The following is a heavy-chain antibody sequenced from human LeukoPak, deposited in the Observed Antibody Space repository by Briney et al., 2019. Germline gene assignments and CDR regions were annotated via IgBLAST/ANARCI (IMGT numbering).Heavy chain of an antibody. D-gene: IGHD3-16*01. Sequence: ASVKVSCKASGYTFTSYYMHWVRQAPGQGLEWMGIINPSGGSTSYAQKFQGRVTMTRDMSTSTVYMELSSLRSEDTAVYYCARDPIPGGFLPTFDYWGQGTLVTVSS. V-gene: IGHV1-46*01. CDR1: GYTFTSYY. J-gene: IGHJ4*02. CDR2: INPSGGST. CDR3: ARDPIPGGFLPTFDY.